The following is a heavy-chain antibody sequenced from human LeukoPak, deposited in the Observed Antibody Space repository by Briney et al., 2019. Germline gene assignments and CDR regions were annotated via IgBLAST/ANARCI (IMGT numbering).Heavy chain of an antibody. V-gene: IGHV3-33*01. CDR1: GFTFSSYG. CDR2: IWYDGSNK. Sequence: PGRSLRLSCAASGFTFSSYGMHWVRQAPGKGLEWVAVIWYDGSNKYYADSVKGRFTISRDNSKNTLYLQMNSLRAEDTAVYYCARERGYETHDAFDIWGQETMVTVSS. J-gene: IGHJ3*02. CDR3: ARERGYETHDAFDI. D-gene: IGHD5-12*01.